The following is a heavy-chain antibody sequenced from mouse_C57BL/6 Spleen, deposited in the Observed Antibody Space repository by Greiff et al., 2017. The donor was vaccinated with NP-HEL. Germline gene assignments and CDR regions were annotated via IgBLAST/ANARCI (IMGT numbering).Heavy chain of an antibody. CDR1: GYTFTSYW. V-gene: IGHV1-69*01. CDR2: IDPSDSYT. Sequence: VQLQQPGAELVMPGASVKLSCKASGYTFTSYWMHWVKQRPGQGLEWIGEIDPSDSYTNYNQKFKGKSTLTVDKSSSTAYMQLSSLTSEDSAVYYCARPTTVVPYYFDYWGQGTTLTVSS. D-gene: IGHD1-1*01. J-gene: IGHJ2*01. CDR3: ARPTTVVPYYFDY.